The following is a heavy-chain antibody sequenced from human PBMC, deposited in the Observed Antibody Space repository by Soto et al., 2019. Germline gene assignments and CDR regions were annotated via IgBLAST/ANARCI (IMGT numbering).Heavy chain of an antibody. V-gene: IGHV3-48*01. Sequence: GGSLRLSCAASGFTFSSYSMNWVRQAPGKGLEWVSYISSSSSTIYYADSVKGRFTISRDNAKNSLYLQMNSLRAEDTAVYYCARDPHYDILTSPGGYWGQGTLVTVSS. CDR2: ISSSSSTI. J-gene: IGHJ4*02. D-gene: IGHD3-9*01. CDR3: ARDPHYDILTSPGGY. CDR1: GFTFSSYS.